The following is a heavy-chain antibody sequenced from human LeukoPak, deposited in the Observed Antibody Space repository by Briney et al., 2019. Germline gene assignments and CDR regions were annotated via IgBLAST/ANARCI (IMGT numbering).Heavy chain of an antibody. D-gene: IGHD5-24*01. CDR3: ARDPIHRDDYNAD. J-gene: IGHJ4*02. V-gene: IGHV4-59*01. CDR1: GASISGFY. Sequence: SETLSLTCTISGASISGFYWSWIRQPPGKGLEWIGSINYSGSTNYNPSLKSRVTISMDTSKNRMSLNLISVTAADTAVYYCARDPIHRDDYNADWGRGALVSVSS. CDR2: INYSGST.